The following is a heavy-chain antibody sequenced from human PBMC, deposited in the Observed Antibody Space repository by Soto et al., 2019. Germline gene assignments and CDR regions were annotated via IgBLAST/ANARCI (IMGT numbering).Heavy chain of an antibody. CDR1: GGSLKTYY. D-gene: IGHD6-19*01. CDR3: ARVAGISYYNHMDV. CDR2: IFSSVSP. Sequence: QVHLQESGPGLVRPSETLSLTCTVSGGSLKTYYWSWIRQPPGGGLEWIGYIFSSVSPNYNPSLRGRVTISVDTSNNQFSLKLSSVTAADTAVYYCARVAGISYYNHMDVWGKGTAVAVSS. V-gene: IGHV4-59*01. J-gene: IGHJ6*03.